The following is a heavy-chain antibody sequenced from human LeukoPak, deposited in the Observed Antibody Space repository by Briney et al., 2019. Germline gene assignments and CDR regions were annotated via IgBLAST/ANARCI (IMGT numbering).Heavy chain of an antibody. V-gene: IGHV3-48*04. CDR2: IYGCGSTT. CDR1: GFTFSTYT. Sequence: GGSLRLSCTASGFTFSTYTMSWFRQAPGKGLEWVSEIYGCGSTTFYADSVKGRFTTSRDNAKNSLYLQMNSLRAEDTAVYYCARVAPSDSSGYYPKGLDYWGQGTLVTVSS. CDR3: ARVAPSDSSGYYPKGLDY. J-gene: IGHJ4*02. D-gene: IGHD3-22*01.